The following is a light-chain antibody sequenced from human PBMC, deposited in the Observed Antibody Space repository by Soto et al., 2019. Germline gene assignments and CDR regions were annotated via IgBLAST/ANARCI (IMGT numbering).Light chain of an antibody. J-gene: IGKJ4*01. CDR1: QSVLYNSNNKNY. CDR3: PQCDATPLT. Sequence: DIVMTQSPDSLAVSLGERATINCKSSQSVLYNSNNKNYLAWYQQKPVQPPKLLIYWASTRKSGVPDRFSGSGSGTDFTLTISSLQAEDVAVYCCPQCDATPLTFGGGTKVEI. V-gene: IGKV4-1*01. CDR2: WAS.